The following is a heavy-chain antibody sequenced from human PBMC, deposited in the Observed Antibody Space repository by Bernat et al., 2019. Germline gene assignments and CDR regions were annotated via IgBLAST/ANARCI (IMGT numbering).Heavy chain of an antibody. CDR3: AHSNSGSYFGGIAVAPFDY. D-gene: IGHD1-26*01. CDR2: IYWDDDK. CDR1: GFSLSTSGVG. Sequence: QITLKESGPTLVKPTQTLTLTCTFSGFSLSTSGVGVGWIRQPPGKALEWLALIYWDDDKRYSPSLKSRLTITKDTSKNQVVLTMTNMDPVDTATYYCAHSNSGSYFGGIAVAPFDYWGQGTLVTVSS. V-gene: IGHV2-5*02. J-gene: IGHJ4*02.